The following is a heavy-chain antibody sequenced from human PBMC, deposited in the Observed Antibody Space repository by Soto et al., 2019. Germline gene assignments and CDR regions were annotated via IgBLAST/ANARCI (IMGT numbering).Heavy chain of an antibody. Sequence: QVQLVESGGGVVQPGRSLRLSCAASGFILSTYAMYWVRQAPGKGLEWVAVISYDGNNKYYADSVKGRFTISRDNSKNTLYVQMNSLRAEDTAVYYCARAGCDGGSCYTLVGLRYGMDVWGQGTTVTVS. CDR1: GFILSTYA. D-gene: IGHD2-15*01. J-gene: IGHJ6*02. CDR3: ARAGCDGGSCYTLVGLRYGMDV. CDR2: ISYDGNNK. V-gene: IGHV3-30-3*01.